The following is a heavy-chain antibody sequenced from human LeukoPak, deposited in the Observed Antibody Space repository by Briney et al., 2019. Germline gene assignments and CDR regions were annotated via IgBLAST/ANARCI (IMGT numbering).Heavy chain of an antibody. D-gene: IGHD6-19*01. CDR3: ARVIGGWYYFDY. CDR2: IYDSGST. Sequence: SETLSLTCTVSGGSIRSSYYYWGWIRQPPGKGLEWIGSIYDSGSTYYNPSLKSRVTISVDTSKNQFSLKLSSVTAADTAVYYCARVIGGWYYFDYWGQGTLVTVSS. V-gene: IGHV4-39*07. J-gene: IGHJ4*02. CDR1: GGSIRSSYYY.